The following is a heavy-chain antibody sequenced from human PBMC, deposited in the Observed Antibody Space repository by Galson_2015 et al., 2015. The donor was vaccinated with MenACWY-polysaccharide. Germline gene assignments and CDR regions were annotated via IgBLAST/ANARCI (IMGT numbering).Heavy chain of an antibody. D-gene: IGHD2-2*01. V-gene: IGHV4-38-2*01. Sequence: SETLSLTCAVSDYSIRSGYFWGWIRQPPGKGLEWIASIFHSGTSYYNPSLKSRVTISVDTSKNQFSLKLSFVTAADTAVYYCASLPLGNCGSVSCYGYFHHWGQGTLVTVSS. J-gene: IGHJ1*01. CDR2: IFHSGTS. CDR1: DYSIRSGYF. CDR3: ASLPLGNCGSVSCYGYFHH.